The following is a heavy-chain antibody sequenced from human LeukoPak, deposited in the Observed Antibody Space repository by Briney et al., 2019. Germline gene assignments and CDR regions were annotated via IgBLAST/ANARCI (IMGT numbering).Heavy chain of an antibody. Sequence: SETLSLTCTVSGGSISNYYWSWIRQPPGKGLEWIGETNHSGSTNYNPSLKSRVTISVDTSKNQFSLKLSSVTAADTAVYYCARTKYYYDSSGYYRGGLYYFDYWGQGTLVTVSS. CDR2: TNHSGST. CDR3: ARTKYYYDSSGYYRGGLYYFDY. J-gene: IGHJ4*02. D-gene: IGHD3-22*01. CDR1: GGSISNYY. V-gene: IGHV4-34*01.